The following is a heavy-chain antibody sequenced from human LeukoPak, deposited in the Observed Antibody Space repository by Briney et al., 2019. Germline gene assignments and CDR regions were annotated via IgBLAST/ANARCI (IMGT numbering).Heavy chain of an antibody. CDR2: ISSSGSGT. CDR1: GFTFSNYG. V-gene: IGHV3-23*01. D-gene: IGHD3-10*01. Sequence: TGGSLRLSCAASGFTFSNYGMSWVRQAPGKGLEWVSGISSSGSGTYYADSVKGHFTISRDNSKNTLYLQMNSLRAEDTAVYYCAKLWHYGSGSYEYYFEYWGQGTLATVSS. J-gene: IGHJ4*02. CDR3: AKLWHYGSGSYEYYFEY.